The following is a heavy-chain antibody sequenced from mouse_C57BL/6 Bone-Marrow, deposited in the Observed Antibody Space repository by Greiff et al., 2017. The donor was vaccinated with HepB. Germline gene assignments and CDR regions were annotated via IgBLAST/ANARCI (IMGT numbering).Heavy chain of an antibody. D-gene: IGHD2-2*01. CDR1: GYTFTDYY. V-gene: IGHV1-26*01. Sequence: VQLKQSGPELVKPGASVKISCKASGYTFTDYYMNWVKQSHGKSLEWIGDINPNNGGTSYNQKFKGKATLTVDKSSSTAYMELRSLTSEDSAVYYCARVTEYFDVWGTGTTVTVSS. J-gene: IGHJ1*03. CDR3: ARVTEYFDV. CDR2: INPNNGGT.